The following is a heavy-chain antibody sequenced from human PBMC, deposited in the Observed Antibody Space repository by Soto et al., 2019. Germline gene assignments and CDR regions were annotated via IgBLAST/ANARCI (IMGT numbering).Heavy chain of an antibody. CDR2: ISGSGGST. J-gene: IGHJ4*02. V-gene: IGHV3-23*01. CDR3: AKVPGIAAAGKMNYFDY. CDR1: GFTFSPYT. D-gene: IGHD6-13*01. Sequence: GGSLRLSCAASGFTFSPYTMHWVRQTPGKGLEWVSAISGSGGSTYYADSVKGRFTISRDNSKNTLYLQMNSLRAEDTAVYYCAKVPGIAAAGKMNYFDYWRQGTLVTVSS.